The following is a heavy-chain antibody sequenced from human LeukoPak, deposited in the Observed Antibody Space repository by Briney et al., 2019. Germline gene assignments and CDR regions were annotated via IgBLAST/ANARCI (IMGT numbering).Heavy chain of an antibody. J-gene: IGHJ4*02. CDR2: ISGSGGST. D-gene: IGHD5-24*01. CDR1: GFTFSSYA. V-gene: IGHV3-23*01. Sequence: PGGSLRLSCAASGFTFSSYAMSWVRQAPGKGLEWVSAISGSGGSTYYAYSVNGRFTIARDNSKNSLYLQMNSLRADDAAVYYCFSLMASPTHFDYWGQGTLVTVSS. CDR3: FSLMASPTHFDY.